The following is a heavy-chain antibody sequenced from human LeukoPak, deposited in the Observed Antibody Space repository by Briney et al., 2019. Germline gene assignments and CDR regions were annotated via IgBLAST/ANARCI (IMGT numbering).Heavy chain of an antibody. D-gene: IGHD3-22*01. V-gene: IGHV4-59*01. J-gene: IGHJ4*02. Sequence: PSETLSLTCSISGGSMSSYYWSWIRQPPGKGLEWIGYFYYGGSTNYNPSLKSRVTISQGRSKNQFSLRLSSVTAADTAVYFCARAAYYDNSEYHRRGPFDYWGQGILVTVTS. CDR3: ARAAYYDNSEYHRRGPFDY. CDR2: FYYGGST. CDR1: GGSMSSYY.